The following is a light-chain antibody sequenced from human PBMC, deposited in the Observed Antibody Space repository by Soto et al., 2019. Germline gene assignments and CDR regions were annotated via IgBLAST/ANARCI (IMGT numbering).Light chain of an antibody. Sequence: DIQLTQSPSTLSASVGDRVTITCRASQSVGSWLAWYQQRPGKAPRLLIYDASRLDSGVPARFSGSGSGTEVTLTVSSLQPDDFATYYCQQYDDYSWKTFGQGTKV. V-gene: IGKV1-5*01. CDR2: DAS. CDR1: QSVGSW. CDR3: QQYDDYSWKT. J-gene: IGKJ1*01.